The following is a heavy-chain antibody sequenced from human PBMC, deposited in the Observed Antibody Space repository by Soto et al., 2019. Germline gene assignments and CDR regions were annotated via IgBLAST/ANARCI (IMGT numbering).Heavy chain of an antibody. Sequence: GGSLRLSCAASGFTFSSYGMHWVRQAPGKGLEWVAVISYDGSNKYYADSVKGRFTISRDNSKNTLYLQMNSLRAEDTAVYYCAKWGVVAATHDAFDIWGQGTMVTVSS. D-gene: IGHD2-15*01. CDR3: AKWGVVAATHDAFDI. J-gene: IGHJ3*02. V-gene: IGHV3-30*18. CDR1: GFTFSSYG. CDR2: ISYDGSNK.